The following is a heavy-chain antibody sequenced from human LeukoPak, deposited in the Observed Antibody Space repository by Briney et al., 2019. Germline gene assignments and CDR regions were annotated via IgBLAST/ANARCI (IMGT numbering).Heavy chain of an antibody. CDR1: GGSFSGYY. D-gene: IGHD3-22*01. CDR2: INHSGST. V-gene: IGHV4-34*01. J-gene: IGHJ3*02. Sequence: SETLSLTCAVYGGSFSGYYWNWIRQPPGKGLEWIGEINHSGSTNYNPSLKSRVTISVDTSKNQFSLKLSSVTAADTAVYYCARVYDSSSFYAFDIWGQGTMVTVSS. CDR3: ARVYDSSSFYAFDI.